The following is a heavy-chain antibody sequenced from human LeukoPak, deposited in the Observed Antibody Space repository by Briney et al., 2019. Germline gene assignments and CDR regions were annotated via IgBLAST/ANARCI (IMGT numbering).Heavy chain of an antibody. J-gene: IGHJ6*03. CDR3: ARGVSIAIILDYYYYYMDV. CDR1: GYTFTSYY. Sequence: ASVKVSCKASGYTFTSYYMHWVRQAPGQGLEWMGIINPSGGSTSYAQKFQGRVTMTRDTSTSTVYMELSSLRSEDTAVYYCARGVSIAIILDYYYYYMDVWGKGTTVTVSS. CDR2: INPSGGST. D-gene: IGHD6-6*01. V-gene: IGHV1-46*01.